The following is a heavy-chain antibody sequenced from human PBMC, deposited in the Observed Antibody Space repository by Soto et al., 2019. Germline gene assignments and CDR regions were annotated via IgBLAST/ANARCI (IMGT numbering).Heavy chain of an antibody. CDR2: IYYLGST. Sequence: SDTLSLTXSVSGGSMSESFWSWIRQSPGKGLEWIGYIYYLGSTDYNPSLKSRVTISVDTSKRQFSLRLTSVTAADTAVYYCARDGYDGSGSPYPAYWGPGTQVTVSS. CDR1: GGSMSESF. CDR3: ARDGYDGSGSPYPAY. J-gene: IGHJ4*02. D-gene: IGHD3-10*01. V-gene: IGHV4-59*01.